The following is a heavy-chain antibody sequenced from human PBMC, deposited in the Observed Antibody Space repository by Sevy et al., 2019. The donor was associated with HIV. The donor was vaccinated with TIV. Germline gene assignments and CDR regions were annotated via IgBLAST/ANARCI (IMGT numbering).Heavy chain of an antibody. CDR3: VKDSIFYDSSSGYRPFYYYGMDV. CDR1: GFTFSGSA. Sequence: GGSLRLSCSASGFTFSGSALHWVRQAPGKGLEYVSVISSSGSGTYYAESVKGRFTISRDNSKSTLYLQMGSLRTEDTAVYYCVKDSIFYDSSSGYRPFYYYGMDVWGQGTSVTVSS. V-gene: IGHV3-64D*09. J-gene: IGHJ6*02. D-gene: IGHD3-3*01. CDR2: ISSSGSGT.